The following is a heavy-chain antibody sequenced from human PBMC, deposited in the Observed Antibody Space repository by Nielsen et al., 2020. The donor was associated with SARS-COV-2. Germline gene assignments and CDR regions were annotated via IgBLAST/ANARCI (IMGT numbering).Heavy chain of an antibody. CDR1: GYTFTSYG. CDR3: ARIRSRQWLGFFDY. CDR2: ISAYNGNT. J-gene: IGHJ4*02. Sequence: ASVKVSCKASGYTFTSYGISWVRQAPGQGLEWMGWISAYNGNTNYAQKLQGRVTMTRDTSTSTVYMELSSLRSEDTAVYYCARIRSRQWLGFFDYWGQGTLVTVSS. V-gene: IGHV1-18*01. D-gene: IGHD6-19*01.